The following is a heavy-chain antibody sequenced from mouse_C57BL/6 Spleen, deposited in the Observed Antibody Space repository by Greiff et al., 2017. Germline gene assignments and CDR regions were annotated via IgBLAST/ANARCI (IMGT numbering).Heavy chain of an antibody. D-gene: IGHD1-1*01. V-gene: IGHV1-80*01. J-gene: IGHJ4*01. Sequence: VKLMESGAELVKPGASVKISCKASGYAFSSYWMNWVKQRPGKGLEWIGQIYTGDGDTNYNGKFKGKATLTAVKAASTAYMQLRILTSEDSAVYFCARRTTVVARGAMDYWGQGTSVTVSS. CDR1: GYAFSSYW. CDR2: IYTGDGDT. CDR3: ARRTTVVARGAMDY.